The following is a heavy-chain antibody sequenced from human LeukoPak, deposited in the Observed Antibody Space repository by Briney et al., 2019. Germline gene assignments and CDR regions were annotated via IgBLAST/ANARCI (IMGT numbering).Heavy chain of an antibody. Sequence: GGSLRLSCAASGFTFSSYGMHGVRQAPGKGREWVAGISYDGSNKYYADCVKGRFTISRDNSKNTLYLQMNSLRAEDTAVYYCARDSQMTTVTWYYFDYWGQGTLVTVSS. CDR1: GFTFSSYG. J-gene: IGHJ4*02. CDR2: ISYDGSNK. V-gene: IGHV3-30-3*01. CDR3: ARDSQMTTVTWYYFDY. D-gene: IGHD4-17*01.